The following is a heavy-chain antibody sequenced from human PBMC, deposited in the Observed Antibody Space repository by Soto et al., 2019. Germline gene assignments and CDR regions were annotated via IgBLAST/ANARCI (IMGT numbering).Heavy chain of an antibody. Sequence: QVQLVESGGGVVQPGRSLRLSCAASGFTFSSYGMHWVRQAPGKGLEWVAVIWYDGSNKYYADSVKGRFTISRDNSKNTLYLQMNSLRAEDTAVYYCARDFRWAAMVGDGMDVWGQGTTVTVSS. CDR3: ARDFRWAAMVGDGMDV. CDR1: GFTFSSYG. J-gene: IGHJ6*02. V-gene: IGHV3-33*01. CDR2: IWYDGSNK. D-gene: IGHD5-18*01.